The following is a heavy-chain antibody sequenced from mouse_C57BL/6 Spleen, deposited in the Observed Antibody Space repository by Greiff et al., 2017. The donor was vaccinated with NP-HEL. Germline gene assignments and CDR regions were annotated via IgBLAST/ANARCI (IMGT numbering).Heavy chain of an antibody. D-gene: IGHD3-2*02. CDR2: IRSKSNNYAT. CDR1: GFSFNTYA. Sequence: EVMLVESGGGLVQPKGSLKLSCAASGFSFNTYAMNWVRQAPGKGLEWVARIRSKSNNYATYYADSVKDRFTISRDDSESMLYLQMNNLKTEDTAMYYCVRQDSGYFDYWGQGTTLTVSS. CDR3: VRQDSGYFDY. J-gene: IGHJ2*01. V-gene: IGHV10-1*01.